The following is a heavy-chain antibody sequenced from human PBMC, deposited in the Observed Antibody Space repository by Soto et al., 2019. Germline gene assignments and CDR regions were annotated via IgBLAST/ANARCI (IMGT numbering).Heavy chain of an antibody. CDR3: ARVAIAARPHYYYYGMDV. CDR2: IYHSGST. V-gene: IGHV4-4*02. CDR1: SGSIGCSQW. D-gene: IGHD6-6*01. Sequence: XETPSLPCAVSSGSIGCSQWWSWVRQPPGKGREWIGEIYHSGSTNYNPSLKSRVTISVDKSKNQFSLKLSSVTAADTAVYYCARVAIAARPHYYYYGMDVWGQGTTVTVSS. J-gene: IGHJ6*02.